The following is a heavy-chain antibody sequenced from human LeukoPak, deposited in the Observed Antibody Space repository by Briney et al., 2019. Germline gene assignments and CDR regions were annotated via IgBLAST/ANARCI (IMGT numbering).Heavy chain of an antibody. Sequence: SQTLSLTCAISGDSVSDKSAAWNWIRQSPSRGLEWLGRTYYRSKWYNDYAVSVKSRITINPDTSKNQFSLQLNSVTPEDTAVYYCARTGYSINWVGYWGQGTLVTVSS. J-gene: IGHJ4*02. V-gene: IGHV6-1*01. CDR2: TYYRSKWYN. CDR3: ARTGYSINWVGY. D-gene: IGHD6-13*01. CDR1: GDSVSDKSAA.